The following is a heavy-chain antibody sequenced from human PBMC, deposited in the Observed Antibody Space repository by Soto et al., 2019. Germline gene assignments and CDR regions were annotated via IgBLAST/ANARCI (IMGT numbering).Heavy chain of an antibody. V-gene: IGHV1-69*02. D-gene: IGHD2-15*01. CDR3: ASTYCSGGSCYSGRDY. CDR2: IIPILGIA. J-gene: IGHJ4*02. Sequence: QVQLVQSGAEVKKPGSSVKVSCEASGGTFSSYTISWVRQAPGQGLEWMGRIIPILGIANYAQKFQGRVTITADKSTSTAYMELSSLRSEDTAVYYCASTYCSGGSCYSGRDYWGQGTLVTVSS. CDR1: GGTFSSYT.